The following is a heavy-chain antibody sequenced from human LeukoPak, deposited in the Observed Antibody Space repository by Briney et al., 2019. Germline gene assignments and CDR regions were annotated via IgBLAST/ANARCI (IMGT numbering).Heavy chain of an antibody. V-gene: IGHV3-7*01. CDR1: GFIFSRDW. J-gene: IGHJ4*02. D-gene: IGHD1-20*01. CDR3: ARGHRIITGNSYYFDY. Sequence: GGSLRLSCAASGFIFSRDWMSWVRQAPGRGLEWVANINQDESEAFSVDSVKGRFTIFRDNAKNSLYLQMNSLRAEDTAVYYCARGHRIITGNSYYFDYWGQGTLVTVSS. CDR2: INQDESEA.